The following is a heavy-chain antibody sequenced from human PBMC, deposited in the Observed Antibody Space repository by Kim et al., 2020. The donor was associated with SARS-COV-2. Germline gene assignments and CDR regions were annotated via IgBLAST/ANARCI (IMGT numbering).Heavy chain of an antibody. CDR2: ITVAGGTT. D-gene: IGHD5-18*01. V-gene: IGHV3-23*01. CDR1: GFAFNNFE. J-gene: IGHJ4*02. Sequence: GGSLRLSCAASGFAFNNFEMAWVRQAPEKGLEWVSGITVAGGTTSYAESVKGRFTISRDNFNNKLYLQMDSLRAEDTAIYYCVKDSYIYGDPTDYWGQGTLVTVSS. CDR3: VKDSYIYGDPTDY.